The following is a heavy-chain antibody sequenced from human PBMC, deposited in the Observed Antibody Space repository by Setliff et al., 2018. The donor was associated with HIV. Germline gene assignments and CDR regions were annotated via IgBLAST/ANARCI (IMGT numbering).Heavy chain of an antibody. D-gene: IGHD2-15*01. V-gene: IGHV4-38-2*02. CDR1: NYSISSGHY. Sequence: SETLSLTCTISNYSISSGHYWGWIRQSPGKGLEWIGNIYHVGRAFYSPSLESRVSISVDTSKNQFSLRLTSVTAADTAVYYCARLLGRTVVVINVGFDYWGQGTLVTVSS. CDR2: IYHVGRA. J-gene: IGHJ4*02. CDR3: ARLLGRTVVVINVGFDY.